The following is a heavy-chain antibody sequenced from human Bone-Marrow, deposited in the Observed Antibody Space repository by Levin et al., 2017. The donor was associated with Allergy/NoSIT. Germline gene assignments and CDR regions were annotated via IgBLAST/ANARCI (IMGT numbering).Heavy chain of an antibody. CDR1: GFSLSNSRVG. J-gene: IGHJ4*01. CDR3: ARIRLSMVRGVILRTFDY. V-gene: IGHV2-26*01. Sequence: GSGPTLVKPTETLTLTCTVSGFSLSNSRVGVTWIRQPPGKALEWLAHIFSSDDKSYNTSLKTRLTISKDTSKSQVVLTMTNVDPIYTGTYYCARIRLSMVRGVILRTFDYWGHGTLVTVSS. CDR2: IFSSDDK. D-gene: IGHD3-10*01.